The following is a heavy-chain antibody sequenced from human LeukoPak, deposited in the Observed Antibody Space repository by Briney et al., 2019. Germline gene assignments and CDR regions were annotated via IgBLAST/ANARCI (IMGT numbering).Heavy chain of an antibody. D-gene: IGHD4-17*01. CDR1: GFTFTNYV. Sequence: GGSLRLSCAASGFTFTNYVMSWVRQAPGKGLEWVSGISDSGGSTYYADSVKGRFTISRDNSKNTLYLQMNSLRAEDTAVYSCAKGPLGDVDYWGQGTLVTVSS. CDR3: AKGPLGDVDY. J-gene: IGHJ4*02. V-gene: IGHV3-23*01. CDR2: ISDSGGST.